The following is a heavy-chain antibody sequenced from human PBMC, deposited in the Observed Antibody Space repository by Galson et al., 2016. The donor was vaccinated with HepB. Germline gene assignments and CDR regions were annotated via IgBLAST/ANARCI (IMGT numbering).Heavy chain of an antibody. D-gene: IGHD3-9*01. CDR2: ISSGSSYI. V-gene: IGHV3-21*01. J-gene: IGHJ6*02. CDR3: ARPYYDILTQYYYYGLDV. CDR1: GFTFSEQS. Sequence: SLRLSCAASGFTFSEQSMNWVRQAPGKGLEWMSSISSGSSYIYYTDSVKGRFTVSRDNAKNSLYLQMNSLRAEDTAMYYCARPYYDILTQYYYYGLDVWGQGATVTVSS.